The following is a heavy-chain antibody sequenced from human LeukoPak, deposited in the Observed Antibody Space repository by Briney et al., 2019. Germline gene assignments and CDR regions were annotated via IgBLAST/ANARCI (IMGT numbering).Heavy chain of an antibody. V-gene: IGHV4-59*01. CDR3: ARTNAFDI. CDR2: IYYTGSS. CDR1: GDSLSRYF. Sequence: PLETLSLTCTVSGDSLSRYFWNWIRQPPGKGLEWIGYIYYTGSSSYNPSLKSRVTISIDTSKSQLCLKLNSGRPADTTVYYCARTNAFDIRGQGTMVTVSS. J-gene: IGHJ3*02.